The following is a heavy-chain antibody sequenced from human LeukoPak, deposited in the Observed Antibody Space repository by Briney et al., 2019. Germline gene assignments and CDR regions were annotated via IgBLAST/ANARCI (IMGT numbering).Heavy chain of an antibody. Sequence: SQTLSLTCAVSGGSISSGGSSWSWIRQPPGKGLQWIGYIYHSGSTYYNPSLKSRVTISVDRSKNQFSLKLSSVTAADTAVYYCARDVAYYYGSGTWFDPWGQGTLVTVSS. D-gene: IGHD3-10*01. J-gene: IGHJ5*02. V-gene: IGHV4-30-2*01. CDR3: ARDVAYYYGSGTWFDP. CDR1: GGSISSGGSS. CDR2: IYHSGST.